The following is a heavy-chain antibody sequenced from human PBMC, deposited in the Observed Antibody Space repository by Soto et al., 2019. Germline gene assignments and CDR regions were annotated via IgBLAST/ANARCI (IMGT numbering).Heavy chain of an antibody. CDR3: ARDIGMVPARWFDP. CDR2: INPNSGGT. D-gene: IGHD3-10*01. Sequence: GASVKVSCKASGYTFTGYYMHWVRQAPGQGLEWMGWINPNSGGTNYAQKFQGRVTMTRDTSISTAYMELSRLRSDDTAVYYCARDIGMVPARWFDPWGQGTLVNVSS. V-gene: IGHV1-2*02. J-gene: IGHJ5*02. CDR1: GYTFTGYY.